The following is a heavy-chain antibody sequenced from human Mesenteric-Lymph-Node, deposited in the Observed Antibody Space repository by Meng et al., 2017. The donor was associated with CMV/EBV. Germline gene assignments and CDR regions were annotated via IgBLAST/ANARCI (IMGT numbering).Heavy chain of an antibody. V-gene: IGHV3-7*01. CDR2: IKQDRSEK. Sequence: GESLKISCAASGFTFSSCGMHWVRQAPGKGLEWVANIKQDRSEKFYVDSVRGRFTISRDNAKNSLFLQMNSLRAEDTAVYYCVVPRFGPWGQGTLVTVSS. J-gene: IGHJ5*02. CDR1: GFTFSSCG. CDR3: VVPRFGP. D-gene: IGHD2-2*01.